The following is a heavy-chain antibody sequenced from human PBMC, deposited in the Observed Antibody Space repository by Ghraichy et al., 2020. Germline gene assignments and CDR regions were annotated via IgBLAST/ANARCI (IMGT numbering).Heavy chain of an antibody. CDR2: ITWNSGSR. CDR1: GFTFDNYA. Sequence: GGSLRLSCEASGFTFDNYAMHWVRQAPGKGLEWVSGITWNSGSRGYADSVKGRFTISRDNAKNSLYLQMNSLRGEDTALYFCAKDRENTAYWYFDLWGRGTLVTVSS. D-gene: IGHD5-18*01. CDR3: AKDRENTAYWYFDL. V-gene: IGHV3-9*01. J-gene: IGHJ2*01.